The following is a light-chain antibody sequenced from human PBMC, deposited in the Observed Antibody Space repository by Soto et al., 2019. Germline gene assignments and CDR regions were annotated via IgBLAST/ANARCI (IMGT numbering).Light chain of an antibody. CDR3: QQYYSTLYT. J-gene: IGKJ2*01. CDR1: QSVLYSSNNKNY. V-gene: IGKV4-1*01. Sequence: DIVMTQSPDSLAVSLGERATINCKSSQSVLYSSNNKNYLAWYQQKPGQPPKLLIYWASTRESGVPDRFSGSWSGTDFTLTISSLQAEDVAVYYCQQYYSTLYTFGQGTKLEIK. CDR2: WAS.